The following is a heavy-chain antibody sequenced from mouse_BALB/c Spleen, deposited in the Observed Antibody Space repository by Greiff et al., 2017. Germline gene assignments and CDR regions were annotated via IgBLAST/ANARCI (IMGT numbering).Heavy chain of an antibody. Sequence: EVKLMESGGGLVQPGGSLKLSCAASGFDFSRYWMSWVRQAPGKGLEWIGEINPDSSTINYTPSLKDKFIISRDNAKNTLYLQMSKVRSEDTALYYCARHYDRYYNWYFDVWGAGTTVTVSA. V-gene: IGHV4-1*02. J-gene: IGHJ1*01. D-gene: IGHD2-3*01. CDR3: ARHYDRYYNWYFDV. CDR1: GFDFSRYW. CDR2: INPDSSTI.